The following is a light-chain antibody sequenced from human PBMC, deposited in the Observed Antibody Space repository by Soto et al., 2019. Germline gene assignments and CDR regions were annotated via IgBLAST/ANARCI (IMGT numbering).Light chain of an antibody. CDR2: AAS. Sequence: IHLTQSPSSLSASVGARVTVTCRASQGISSSLAWYQQKPGKAPKLLIYAASTLQSGVPSRFSGSGSGTEFTLTISSLQPDDFATYYCQHYNSYSEAFGQGTKVDNK. V-gene: IGKV1-9*01. J-gene: IGKJ1*01. CDR1: QGISSS. CDR3: QHYNSYSEA.